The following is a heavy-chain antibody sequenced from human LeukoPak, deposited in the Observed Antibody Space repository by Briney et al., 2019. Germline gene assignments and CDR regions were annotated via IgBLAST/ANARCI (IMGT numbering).Heavy chain of an antibody. J-gene: IGHJ4*02. CDR1: GFTFSSCS. CDR3: ARGAPSAYCGGDCYHYFDY. CDR2: ISSSSTTI. V-gene: IGHV3-48*01. Sequence: PGGSLRLSCAASGFTFSSCSINWVRQAPGKGLEWVSYISSSSTTIYYADSVKGRFTISRDNAKNSLYPQMNSLRAEDTAVYYCARGAPSAYCGGDCYHYFDYRGQGTLVTVSS. D-gene: IGHD2-21*02.